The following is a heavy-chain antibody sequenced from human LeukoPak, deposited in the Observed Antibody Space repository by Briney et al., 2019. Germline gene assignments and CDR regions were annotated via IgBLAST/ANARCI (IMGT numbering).Heavy chain of an antibody. V-gene: IGHV4-59*08. D-gene: IGHD5-24*01. CDR3: ARYGAATIARFDY. CDR1: GGSISSYY. CDR2: VYYTGST. Sequence: SETLSLTCTVSGGSISSYYWSWIRQTPGKGLEWIGNVYYTGSTNYNPSLKSRVTISVDTSKNQFSLNLTSVTAADMAVYYCARYGAATIARFDYWGQGTLVTVSS. J-gene: IGHJ4*02.